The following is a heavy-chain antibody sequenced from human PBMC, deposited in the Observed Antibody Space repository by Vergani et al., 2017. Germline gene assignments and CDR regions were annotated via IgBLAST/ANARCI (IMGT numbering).Heavy chain of an antibody. CDR2: IYYSGST. V-gene: IGHV4-30-4*01. J-gene: IGHJ4*02. CDR1: GGSISSGDYY. CDR3: ARGAYYDSSGYYNFDY. Sequence: QVQLQESGPGLVKPSQTLSLTCTVSGGSISSGDYYWSWIRQPPGKGLEWIGYIYYSGSTYYNPSLKSRVTISVDTSKNQFSLKLSSVTAADTAVYYWARGAYYDSSGYYNFDYWGQGTLVTVSS. D-gene: IGHD3-22*01.